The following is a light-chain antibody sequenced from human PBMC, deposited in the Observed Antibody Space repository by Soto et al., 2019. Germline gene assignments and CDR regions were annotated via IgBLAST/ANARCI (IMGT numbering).Light chain of an antibody. CDR1: QSVSSN. Sequence: EIVMTQSPATLSVSPGERATLSCRASQSVSSNLAWYQQKPGQAPRLLIYDASTRATGIPARFSGSGSGTKFTLTISGLQSEDFAVYYCQQYNNWPPWTFGQGTKVDIK. V-gene: IGKV3-15*01. CDR2: DAS. J-gene: IGKJ1*01. CDR3: QQYNNWPPWT.